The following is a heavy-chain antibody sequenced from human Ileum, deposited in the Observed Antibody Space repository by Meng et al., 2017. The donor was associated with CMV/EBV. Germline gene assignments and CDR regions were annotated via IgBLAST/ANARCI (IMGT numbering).Heavy chain of an antibody. Sequence: GGSLRLSCAASDFPVINTYMSWVRQAPGKGLEWVSVTYTTGKTFYADFVKGRFTVSRDSLNNTLSLQMNSLRAEDTAIYYCARHLKNFGVVSAIGYWGQGTQVTVSS. J-gene: IGHJ4*02. CDR1: DFPVINTY. V-gene: IGHV3-53*01. CDR2: TYTTGKT. D-gene: IGHD3-3*01. CDR3: ARHLKNFGVVSAIGY.